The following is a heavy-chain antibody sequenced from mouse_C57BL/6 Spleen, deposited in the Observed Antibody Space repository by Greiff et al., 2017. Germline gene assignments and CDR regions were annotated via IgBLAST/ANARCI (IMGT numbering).Heavy chain of an antibody. V-gene: IGHV1-80*01. CDR1: GYAFSSYW. CDR3: ARSLLDYFDY. D-gene: IGHD2-10*01. Sequence: QVHVKQSGAELVKPGASVKISCKASGYAFSSYWMNWVKQRPGKGLEWIGQIYPGDGDTNYNGKFKGKATLTADKSSSTAYMQLSSLTSEDSAVYFCARSLLDYFDYWGQGTTLTVSS. J-gene: IGHJ2*01. CDR2: IYPGDGDT.